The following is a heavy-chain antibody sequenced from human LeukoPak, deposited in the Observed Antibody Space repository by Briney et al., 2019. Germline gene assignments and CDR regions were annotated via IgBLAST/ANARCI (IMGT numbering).Heavy chain of an antibody. V-gene: IGHV1-24*01. CDR1: GYTLTELS. D-gene: IGHD6-13*01. Sequence: ASVKVSCKVSGYTLTELSMHWVRQAPGKGLEWMGGFDPEDGETIYAQKFQGRVTMTEDTSTHTAYMELSSLRSEDTAVSYCATIIAAAGKSLKYYFDYWGQGTLVTVSS. CDR2: FDPEDGET. J-gene: IGHJ4*02. CDR3: ATIIAAAGKSLKYYFDY.